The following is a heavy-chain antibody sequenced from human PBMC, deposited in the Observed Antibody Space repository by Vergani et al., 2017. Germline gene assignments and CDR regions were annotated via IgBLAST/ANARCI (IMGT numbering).Heavy chain of an antibody. D-gene: IGHD6-13*01. V-gene: IGHV2-5*02. CDR1: GFSLSTSGVG. CDR2: IYWDDDK. J-gene: IGHJ4*02. Sequence: QITLKESGPTLVKPTQTLTLTCTFPGFSLSTSGVGVGWTRQPTGKALECLALIYWDDDKRYSLSLKSRLTINKDTSKNQVVLTMNNMDPVDTATYYWARGRIRLAAAGTVWDYWGQGTLVTVSS. CDR3: ARGRIRLAAAGTVWDY.